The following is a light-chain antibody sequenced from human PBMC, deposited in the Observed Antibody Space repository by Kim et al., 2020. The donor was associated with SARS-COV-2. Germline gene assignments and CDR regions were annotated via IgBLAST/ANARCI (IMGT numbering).Light chain of an antibody. V-gene: IGKV1-17*01. CDR1: QDMRND. Sequence: ASVGDRVTITCRASQDMRNDLGGYQKQPGKAHKRLIYATSTLQSGVPSRFSGSGSETEFTRTISSLQPEDFATYYCLQHNSFPLTFGGGTKGDIK. CDR3: LQHNSFPLT. J-gene: IGKJ4*01. CDR2: ATS.